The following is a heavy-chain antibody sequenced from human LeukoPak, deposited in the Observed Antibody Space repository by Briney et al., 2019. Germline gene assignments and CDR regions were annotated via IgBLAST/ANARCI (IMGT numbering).Heavy chain of an antibody. V-gene: IGHV3-23*01. J-gene: IGHJ5*02. CDR3: ARTKAPPDPWAWFDP. Sequence: PGGSLRLSCAASGFTFDNYAVSWVRQAPGKGLEWVSSISGSGGSTYYADSVEGRFTISRDNSKNTLYLQMNSLRAEDTAVYYCARTKAPPDPWAWFDPWGQGTLVTV. CDR1: GFTFDNYA. D-gene: IGHD1-1*01. CDR2: ISGSGGST.